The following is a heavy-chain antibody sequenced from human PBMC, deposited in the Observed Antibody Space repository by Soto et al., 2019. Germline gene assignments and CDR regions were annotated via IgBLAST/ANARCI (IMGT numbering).Heavy chain of an antibody. J-gene: IGHJ4*02. CDR3: ARSGGYYYDSSGYYYAY. V-gene: IGHV3-11*03. CDR1: GCTLSDYY. Sequence: PEGSLRLSCAASGCTLSDYYMSWIRQAPGKGLEWVSYISSSSSYTNYADSVKGRFTISRDNAKNSLYLQMNSLRAEDTAVYYCARSGGYYYDSSGYYYAYWGQGT. CDR2: ISSSSSYT. D-gene: IGHD3-22*01.